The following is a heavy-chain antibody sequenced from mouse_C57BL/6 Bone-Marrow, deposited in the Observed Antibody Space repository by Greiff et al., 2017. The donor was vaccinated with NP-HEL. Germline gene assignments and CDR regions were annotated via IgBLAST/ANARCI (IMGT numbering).Heavy chain of an antibody. CDR2: ISSGSSTI. V-gene: IGHV5-17*01. Sequence: EVKVVESGGGLVKPGGSLKLSCAASGFTFSDYGMHWVRQAPEKGLEWVAYISSGSSTIYYADTVKGRFTISRDNAKNTLFLQMTSLRSEDTAMYYCARIGSSYWYFDVWGTGTTVTVSS. D-gene: IGHD1-1*01. CDR3: ARIGSSYWYFDV. J-gene: IGHJ1*03. CDR1: GFTFSDYG.